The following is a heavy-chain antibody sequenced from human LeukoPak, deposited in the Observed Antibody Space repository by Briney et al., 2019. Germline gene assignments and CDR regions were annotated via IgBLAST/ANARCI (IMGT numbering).Heavy chain of an antibody. D-gene: IGHD2-15*01. J-gene: IGHJ4*02. CDR1: GFTFSSYA. CDR2: ISGSGGST. Sequence: PGGSLRLSCAASGFTFSSYAMSWGRQAPGKGVEWVSAISGSGGSTYYADSVKGRFTISRDNSKNTLYLQMNSLRAEDTAVYYCAKDGFIVVVVAATPYYFDYWGQGTLVTVSS. CDR3: AKDGFIVVVVAATPYYFDY. V-gene: IGHV3-23*01.